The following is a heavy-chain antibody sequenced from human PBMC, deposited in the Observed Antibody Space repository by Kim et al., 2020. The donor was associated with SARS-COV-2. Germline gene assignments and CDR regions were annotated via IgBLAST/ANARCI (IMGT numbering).Heavy chain of an antibody. Sequence: GGSLRLSCVASGFSFDEKGMHWVRQAPGKGLEWVSGIGWNSGMRGYADSVKGRFSISRDNAKNSLYLQMNSLRAEDTAFYYCVKGSDFGINFNCFDAWG. CDR3: VKGSDFGINFNCFDA. D-gene: IGHD3-10*01. V-gene: IGHV3-9*01. CDR2: IGWNSGMR. J-gene: IGHJ5*01. CDR1: GFSFDEKG.